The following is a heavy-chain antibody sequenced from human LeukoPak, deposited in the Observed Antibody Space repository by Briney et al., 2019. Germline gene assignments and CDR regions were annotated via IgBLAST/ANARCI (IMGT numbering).Heavy chain of an antibody. CDR2: IYTSGST. V-gene: IGHV4-4*07. CDR1: GGSISTYY. D-gene: IGHD3-22*01. J-gene: IGHJ4*02. Sequence: SETLSLTCTVSGGSISTYYWTWIRQPAGKGLEWIGRIYTSGSTNYNPSLKNRVTISVATSKKQFSLKLSSVTAADTAVYYCARSDSSGYYYFDYWGQGTLVTVSS. CDR3: ARSDSSGYYYFDY.